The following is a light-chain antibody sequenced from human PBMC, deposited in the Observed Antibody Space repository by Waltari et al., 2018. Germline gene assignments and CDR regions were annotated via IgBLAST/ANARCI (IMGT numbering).Light chain of an antibody. V-gene: IGLV2-11*01. CDR2: DVT. J-gene: IGLJ2*01. CDR1: SSDVGGYNY. Sequence: QSALTQPRSVSGSPGQSVAISCTGTSSDVGGYNYVSWYQQHPGKAPKLTIYDVTKRPSGVPDRFSGSKSGNTDSLTISGLQADDEADYYCCSYAGPFGGGTKLTVL. CDR3: CSYAGP.